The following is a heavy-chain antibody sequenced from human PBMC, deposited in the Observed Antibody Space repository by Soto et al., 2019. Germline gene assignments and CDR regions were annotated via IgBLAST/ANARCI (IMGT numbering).Heavy chain of an antibody. J-gene: IGHJ6*02. V-gene: IGHV6-1*01. D-gene: IGHD2-15*01. Sequence: SQTLSLTCVISGDSVSSNSAAWNWIRQSPSRGLEWLGRTYYRSKWYNDYAVSVKSRITINPDTSKNQFSLQLNSVTPEDTAVYYCARDLCSGGSCYSNYYYYGMDVWGQGTTVTVSS. CDR2: TYYRSKWYN. CDR3: ARDLCSGGSCYSNYYYYGMDV. CDR1: GDSVSSNSAA.